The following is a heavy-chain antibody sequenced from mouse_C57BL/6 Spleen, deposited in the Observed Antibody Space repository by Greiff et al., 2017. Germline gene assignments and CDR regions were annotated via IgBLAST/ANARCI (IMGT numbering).Heavy chain of an antibody. Sequence: VKLMESGPELVKPGASVKISCKASGYAFSSSWMNWVKQRPGKGLEWIGRIYPGDGDTNYNGKFKGKATLTADKSSSTAYMQLSSLTSEDSAVYFCARDQSFYAMDYWGQGTSVTVSS. CDR2: IYPGDGDT. CDR1: GYAFSSSW. J-gene: IGHJ4*01. V-gene: IGHV1-82*01. CDR3: ARDQSFYAMDY.